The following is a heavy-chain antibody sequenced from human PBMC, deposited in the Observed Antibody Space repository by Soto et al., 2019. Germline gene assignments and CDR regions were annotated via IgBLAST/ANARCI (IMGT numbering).Heavy chain of an antibody. CDR1: GDSISDHY. CDR3: ARISGGPIC. CDR2: IHSAGAT. V-gene: IGHV4-4*07. J-gene: IGHJ4*02. Sequence: VQLQESGPGLVKPSETLSLTCTVSGDSISDHYWNWFRQTAGKRLEWIGRIHSAGATNYNPSLRSRVSMSLDTSKKELSLKLSSVTAADTAVYYCARISGGPICWGQGTLVTVSS.